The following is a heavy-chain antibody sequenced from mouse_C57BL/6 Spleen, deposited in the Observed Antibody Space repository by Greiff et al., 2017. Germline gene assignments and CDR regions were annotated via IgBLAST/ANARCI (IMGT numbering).Heavy chain of an antibody. D-gene: IGHD2-5*01. CDR1: GFSLTSYA. Sequence: VQLQQSGPGLVAPSQSLSITCTVSGFSLTSYAISWVRQPPGQGLEWLGVIWTGGGTNYNSALKSRLSINKDNSKCQVFLKMNSLQTDDTASYYCASYYSNLYYAMDYWGQGTSVTVSS. CDR3: ASYYSNLYYAMDY. J-gene: IGHJ4*01. V-gene: IGHV2-9-1*01. CDR2: IWTGGGT.